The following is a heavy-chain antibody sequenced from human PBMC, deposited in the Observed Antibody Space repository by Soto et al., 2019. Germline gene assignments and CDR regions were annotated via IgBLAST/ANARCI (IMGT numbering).Heavy chain of an antibody. CDR2: ISYDGSNK. CDR3: AKDWETSGSYSLFDY. V-gene: IGHV3-30*18. J-gene: IGHJ4*02. Sequence: QVQLVESGGGVVQPGRSLRLSCAASGFTFSSYGMHWVRQAPGKGLEWVAVISYDGSNKYYADSVKGRFTISRDNSKNTLYLQMNSLRAEDTAVYYCAKDWETSGSYSLFDYWGQGTLVTVSS. CDR1: GFTFSSYG. D-gene: IGHD1-26*01.